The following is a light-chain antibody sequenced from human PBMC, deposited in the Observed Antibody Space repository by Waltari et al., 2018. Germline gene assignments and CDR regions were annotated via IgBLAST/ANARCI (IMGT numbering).Light chain of an antibody. CDR3: QESSRLPYT. Sequence: DIQMIQSPSSLSASVGDRVTITCRASQSTSSYLNWYQQKPGKAPQLLIYYASSLQSGVPSRFSGSGSGTDFTLTISRPQPEDFATYYLQESSRLPYTFGQGTKVDIK. CDR1: QSTSSY. CDR2: YAS. J-gene: IGKJ2*01. V-gene: IGKV1-39*01.